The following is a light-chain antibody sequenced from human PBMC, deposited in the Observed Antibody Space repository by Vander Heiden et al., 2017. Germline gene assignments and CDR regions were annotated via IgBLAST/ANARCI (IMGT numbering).Light chain of an antibody. Sequence: DIVMTQPPDSLAVSLGERATINCKSSQSVLYSSNNKNYLAWYQQKPGQPPKLLIYGASTRESGIPDRFSGSGSGTDFTLTISSLQAEDVAVYYCQQYYSTPWTFGQGTKVEIK. CDR1: QSVLYSSNNKNY. CDR2: GAS. J-gene: IGKJ1*01. CDR3: QQYYSTPWT. V-gene: IGKV4-1*01.